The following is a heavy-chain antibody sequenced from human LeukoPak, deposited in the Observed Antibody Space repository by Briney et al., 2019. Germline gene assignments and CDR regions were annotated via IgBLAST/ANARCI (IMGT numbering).Heavy chain of an antibody. D-gene: IGHD3-3*01. Sequence: GGSLRLSCAASGFTFSSYAMHWVRQAPGKGLEWVSSISSSSSYIYYADSVKGRFTISRDNSKNTLYLQMNSLRAEDTAVYYCAKEMEDAFDIWGQGTMVTVSS. J-gene: IGHJ3*02. CDR2: ISSSSSYI. V-gene: IGHV3-23*01. CDR3: AKEMEDAFDI. CDR1: GFTFSSYA.